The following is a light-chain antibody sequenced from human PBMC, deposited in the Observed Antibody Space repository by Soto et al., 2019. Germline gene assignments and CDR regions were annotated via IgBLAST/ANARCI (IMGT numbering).Light chain of an antibody. CDR3: QQRYNWTLT. Sequence: ENVLTQSPATLSLSPGERATLSCRASQSVSSYLAWYQQKPGQAPMLLIYDASDRASGIPARFSGIGSGTDFTITISSLEPEDFAVYYGQQRYNWTLTFGGGTKVDI. J-gene: IGKJ4*01. CDR1: QSVSSY. CDR2: DAS. V-gene: IGKV3-11*01.